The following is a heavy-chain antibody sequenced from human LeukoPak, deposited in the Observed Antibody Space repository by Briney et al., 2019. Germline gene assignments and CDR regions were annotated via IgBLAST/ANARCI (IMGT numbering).Heavy chain of an antibody. Sequence: ASVKVSCKASGYTFTGYYMHWVRQAPGQGLEWMGWINPNSGGTNYAQKFQGRVTMTSDTSISTAYMELSRLRSDDTAVYYCARGLTYCSSTSCYYYNWFDPWGQGTLVTVSS. V-gene: IGHV1-2*02. CDR1: GYTFTGYY. D-gene: IGHD2-2*01. CDR3: ARGLTYCSSTSCYYYNWFDP. CDR2: INPNSGGT. J-gene: IGHJ5*02.